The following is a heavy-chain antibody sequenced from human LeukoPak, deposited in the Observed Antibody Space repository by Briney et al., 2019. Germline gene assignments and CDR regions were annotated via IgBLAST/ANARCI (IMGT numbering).Heavy chain of an antibody. CDR3: AREVGGTSNPFDY. Sequence: SVKVSCKASGGTFSSYAISWVRQAPGQGLEWMGGIIPIFGTANYAQKFQGRVTITTDESTSTAYMGLSSLRSEDTAVYYCAREVGGTSNPFDYWGQGTLVTVSS. D-gene: IGHD2-15*01. V-gene: IGHV1-69*05. CDR1: GGTFSSYA. CDR2: IIPIFGTA. J-gene: IGHJ4*02.